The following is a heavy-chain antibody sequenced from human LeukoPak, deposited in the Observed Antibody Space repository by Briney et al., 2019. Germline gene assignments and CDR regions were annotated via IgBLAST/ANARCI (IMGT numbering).Heavy chain of an antibody. CDR2: IYTSGST. J-gene: IGHJ5*02. V-gene: IGHV4-4*07. Sequence: KPSETLSLTCTVSGGSISSYYWSWIRQPAGKGLEWIGRIYTSGSTNYNPSLKSQVTMSVDTSKNQFSLKLSSVTAADTAVYYCARQWGSGWQNWFDPWGQGTLVTVSS. D-gene: IGHD6-19*01. CDR1: GGSISSYY. CDR3: ARQWGSGWQNWFDP.